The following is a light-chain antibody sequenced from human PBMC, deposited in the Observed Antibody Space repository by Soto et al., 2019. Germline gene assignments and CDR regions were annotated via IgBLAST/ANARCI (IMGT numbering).Light chain of an antibody. Sequence: IHMTHSPSTLSGSVLYRVTITFRSIQSIRSYLNLYHQKPGKAPKLLIYAASSLQTGVSSRFSGSGSGTDFTLTISNLQPEDFATYYCQQTSSTPTFGGGTKVDIK. V-gene: IGKV1-39*01. CDR3: QQTSSTPT. CDR1: QSIRSY. J-gene: IGKJ4*01. CDR2: AAS.